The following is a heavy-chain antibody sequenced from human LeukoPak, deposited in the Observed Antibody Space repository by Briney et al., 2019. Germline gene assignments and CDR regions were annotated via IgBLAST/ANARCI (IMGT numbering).Heavy chain of an antibody. D-gene: IGHD6-19*01. CDR3: VIGYKYSSGWHDPFDI. V-gene: IGHV1-18*01. Sequence: ASVKVSCKASGYTFTSYGISWVRQAPGQGLEWMGWISAYNGNTNYAQKLQGRVTMTTDTSTSTAYMELRSLRSDDTAVYYCVIGYKYSSGWHDPFDIWGQGTMVTVSS. J-gene: IGHJ3*02. CDR1: GYTFTSYG. CDR2: ISAYNGNT.